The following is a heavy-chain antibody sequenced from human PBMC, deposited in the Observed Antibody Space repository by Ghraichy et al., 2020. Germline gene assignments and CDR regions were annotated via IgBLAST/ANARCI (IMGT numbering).Heavy chain of an antibody. CDR1: GGSISSRSYY. D-gene: IGHD3-16*01. CDR2: IHSSGST. CDR3: ARTNMITFGSTGSAINWFDP. J-gene: IGHJ5*02. V-gene: IGHV4-39*01. Sequence: SETLSLTCTVSGGSISSRSYYWGWIRQPPGKGLEWIGSIHSSGSTNYNPSLKSRVTISVDTSKSQFSLRLTSMTAADTAVYYCARTNMITFGSTGSAINWFDPWGQGTLVIVSS.